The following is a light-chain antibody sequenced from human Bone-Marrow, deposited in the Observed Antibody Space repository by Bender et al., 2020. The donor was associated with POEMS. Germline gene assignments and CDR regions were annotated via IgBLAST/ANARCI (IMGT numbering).Light chain of an antibody. Sequence: QSVLTQPPSASGAPGQTVTISCTGTSSNMGAGYGVNWYQQLPGTAPKLLIYNNENRPSGVPDRISGSKSGTSASLAITGLQAEDEADYYCQSYDISLRGWVFGGGTKLTAL. CDR1: SSNMGAGYG. CDR3: QSYDISLRGWV. J-gene: IGLJ3*02. V-gene: IGLV1-40*01. CDR2: NNE.